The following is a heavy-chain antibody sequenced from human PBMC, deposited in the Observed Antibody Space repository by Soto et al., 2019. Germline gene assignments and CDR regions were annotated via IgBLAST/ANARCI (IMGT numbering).Heavy chain of an antibody. CDR3: AREGPIAAAGMFYYYYGMDV. Sequence: ASVKVSCKASGYTFTSCGISWVRQAPGQGIEWMGWISAYNGNTNYAQKLQGRVTMTTDTSTSTAYMELRSLRSDDTAVYYCAREGPIAAAGMFYYYYGMDVWGQGTTVTVSS. CDR1: GYTFTSCG. V-gene: IGHV1-18*01. J-gene: IGHJ6*02. D-gene: IGHD6-13*01. CDR2: ISAYNGNT.